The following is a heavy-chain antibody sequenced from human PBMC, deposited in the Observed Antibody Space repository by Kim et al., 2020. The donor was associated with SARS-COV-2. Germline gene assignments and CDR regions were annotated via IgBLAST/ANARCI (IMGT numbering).Heavy chain of an antibody. V-gene: IGHV1-69*06. CDR3: ARESSSYFDY. Sequence: TANYAQKFQGRVTITADKSTSTAYMELSSLRSEDTAVYYCARESSSYFDYWGQGTLVTVSS. J-gene: IGHJ4*02. CDR2: TA. D-gene: IGHD2-2*01.